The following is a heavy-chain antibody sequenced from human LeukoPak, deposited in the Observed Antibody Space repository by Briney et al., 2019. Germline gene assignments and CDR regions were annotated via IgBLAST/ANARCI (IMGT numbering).Heavy chain of an antibody. CDR2: INPNSGGT. D-gene: IGHD3-22*01. CDR3: ARGDYYDSSGYYSPDY. Sequence: ASVKVSCKASGYTFTGYYIHWVRQAPGQGLEWMGWINPNSGGTNNAQKFQGRVTMTRDTSISTAYMELSRLRSDDTAVYYCARGDYYDSSGYYSPDYWGQGTLVTVSS. J-gene: IGHJ4*02. CDR1: GYTFTGYY. V-gene: IGHV1-2*02.